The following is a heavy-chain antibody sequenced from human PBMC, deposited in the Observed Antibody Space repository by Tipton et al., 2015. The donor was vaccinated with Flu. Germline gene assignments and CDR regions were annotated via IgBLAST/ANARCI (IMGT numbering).Heavy chain of an antibody. CDR2: INKDGSET. J-gene: IGHJ4*02. CDR1: GFTFSSYG. CDR3: AGPLWGYFGN. D-gene: IGHD3-10*01. V-gene: IGHV3-7*03. Sequence: QLVQSGGGVVQPGRSLRLSCAASGFTFSSYGMHWVRQAPGKGLEWVASINKDGSETYYVDSVKGRFTISRDNAKNSLFLQMNSLRAEDTAVYYCAGPLWGYFGNWGQGTLVTVSS.